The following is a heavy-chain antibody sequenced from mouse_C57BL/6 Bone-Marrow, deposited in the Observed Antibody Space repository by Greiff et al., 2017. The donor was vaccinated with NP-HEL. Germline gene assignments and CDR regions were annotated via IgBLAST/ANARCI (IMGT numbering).Heavy chain of an antibody. CDR1: GYTFTSYW. J-gene: IGHJ2*01. CDR2: IDPSDSYT. V-gene: IGHV1-50*01. CDR3: ARSVLHFDY. D-gene: IGHD1-1*01. Sequence: VQLQQPGAELVKPGASVKLSCKASGYTFTSYWMQWVKQRPGQGLEWIGEIDPSDSYTNYNQKFKGKATLTVDTSSSTAYMQLSSLTSEDSAVYYCARSVLHFDYWGQGTTLTVSS.